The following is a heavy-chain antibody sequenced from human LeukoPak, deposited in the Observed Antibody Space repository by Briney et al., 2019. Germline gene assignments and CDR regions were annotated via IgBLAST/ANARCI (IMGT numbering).Heavy chain of an antibody. V-gene: IGHV3-66*01. D-gene: IGHD3-22*01. J-gene: IGHJ3*02. Sequence: EGSLRLSCVASEFSIRSNYMSWVRQAPGKGLEWVSIIHIDGDTHYADSVKGRFTISRDNSKNTLYLQMNSLRSEDTAVYYCARDGLDSSGPVAFDIWGQGTMVTVSS. CDR2: IHIDGDT. CDR3: ARDGLDSSGPVAFDI. CDR1: EFSIRSNY.